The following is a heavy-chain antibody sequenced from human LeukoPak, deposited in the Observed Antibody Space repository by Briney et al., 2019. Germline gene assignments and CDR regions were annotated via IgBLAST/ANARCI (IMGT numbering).Heavy chain of an antibody. CDR3: ARDKRYCSGGSCYAEIYYYYYMDV. V-gene: IGHV4-61*02. CDR1: GGSISSGSYY. Sequence: SETLSLTCTVSGGSISSGSYYWSWIRQPAGKGLEWIGRSYTSGSTNYNPSLKSRVTISVDTSKNQFSLKLSSVTAADTAVYYCARDKRYCSGGSCYAEIYYYYYMDVWGKGTTVTVSS. J-gene: IGHJ6*03. CDR2: SYTSGST. D-gene: IGHD2-15*01.